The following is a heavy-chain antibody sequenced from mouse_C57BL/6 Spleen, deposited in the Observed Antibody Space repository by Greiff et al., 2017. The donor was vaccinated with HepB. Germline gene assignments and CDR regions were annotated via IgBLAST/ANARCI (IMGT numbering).Heavy chain of an antibody. D-gene: IGHD1-1*01. CDR3: APYYYGSSRYFDV. J-gene: IGHJ1*03. CDR2: IDPANGNT. CDR1: GFNIKNTY. V-gene: IGHV14-3*01. Sequence: EVQLQESVAELVRPGASVKLSCTASGFNIKNTYMHWVKQRPEQGLEWIGRIDPANGNTKYAPKFQGKATITADTSSNTAYLQLSSLTSEDTAIYYCAPYYYGSSRYFDVWGTGTTVTVSS.